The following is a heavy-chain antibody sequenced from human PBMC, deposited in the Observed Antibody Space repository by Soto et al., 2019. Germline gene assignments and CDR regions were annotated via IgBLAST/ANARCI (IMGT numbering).Heavy chain of an antibody. Sequence: GASVKVSCKASGYTFTSYYMHWVRQAPGQGLDWMGIINPSGGSTSYAQKFQGRVTMTRDTSTSTVYMELSSLRSEDTAVYYCAREGWGCITIFGVPYSRCYFDYWGQGTLVTVSS. CDR2: INPSGGST. CDR1: GYTFTSYY. CDR3: AREGWGCITIFGVPYSRCYFDY. J-gene: IGHJ4*02. D-gene: IGHD3-3*01. V-gene: IGHV1-46*01.